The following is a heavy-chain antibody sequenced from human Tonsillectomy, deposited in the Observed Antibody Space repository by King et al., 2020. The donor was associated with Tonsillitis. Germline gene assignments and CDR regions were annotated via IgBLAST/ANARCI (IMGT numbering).Heavy chain of an antibody. CDR3: ARHGRGVVTADY. Sequence: QLQESGPGLVKPSETLSLTCIVSGDSISRSSYYWGWIRPPPGKGLEWIGSIYSNGYTYHNPSLKSRLTISVDTSKNQFSLNLSSVIASDTATYYCARHGRGVVTADYWGQGTLVTVSS. V-gene: IGHV4-39*01. CDR1: GDSISRSSYY. D-gene: IGHD2-21*02. J-gene: IGHJ4*02. CDR2: IYSNGYT.